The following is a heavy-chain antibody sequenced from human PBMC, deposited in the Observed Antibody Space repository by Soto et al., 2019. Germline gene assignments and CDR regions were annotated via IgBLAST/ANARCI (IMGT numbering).Heavy chain of an antibody. CDR3: ARHNSGSNSDRYYYYYYGMDV. CDR1: GGSISSSSYY. V-gene: IGHV4-39*01. D-gene: IGHD2-15*01. J-gene: IGHJ6*02. Sequence: NPSETLSLTCTVSGGSISSSSYYWGWIRQPPGKGLAWIGSIYYSGSTYYNPSLKSRVTISVDTSKNQFSLKLSSVTAADTAVYYCARHNSGSNSDRYYYYYYGMDVWGQGTTVTVSS. CDR2: IYYSGST.